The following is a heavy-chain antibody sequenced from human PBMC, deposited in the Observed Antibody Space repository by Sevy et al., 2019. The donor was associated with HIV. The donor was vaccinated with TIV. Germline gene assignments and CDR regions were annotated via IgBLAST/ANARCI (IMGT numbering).Heavy chain of an antibody. V-gene: IGHV3-30-3*01. Sequence: GGSLRLSCAASGFTFSSYAMHWVRQAPGKGLEWVAVISYDGSNKYYADSVKGQFTTTRDNSKNTLYLQMNSLRAEYTGVYYCARDDYGDYEAYYYYGMDVWGQGTTVTVSS. D-gene: IGHD4-17*01. CDR1: GFTFSSYA. J-gene: IGHJ6*02. CDR2: ISYDGSNK. CDR3: ARDDYGDYEAYYYYGMDV.